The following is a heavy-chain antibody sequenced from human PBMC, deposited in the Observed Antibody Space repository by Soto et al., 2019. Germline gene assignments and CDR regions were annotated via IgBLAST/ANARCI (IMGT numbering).Heavy chain of an antibody. CDR1: GYTFTSYG. CDR3: ARGRYGDY. V-gene: IGHV1-18*01. J-gene: IGHJ4*02. Sequence: QVHLVQSGAEVKKPGASVKVSCKASGYTFTSYGITWVRQAPGQGLEWMGWISAHHGNTDYAQKLQGRVSVTRDTSASTAYMELRSLRSDDTAVYYGARGRYGDYWGQGALVTVSS. CDR2: ISAHHGNT. D-gene: IGHD1-1*01.